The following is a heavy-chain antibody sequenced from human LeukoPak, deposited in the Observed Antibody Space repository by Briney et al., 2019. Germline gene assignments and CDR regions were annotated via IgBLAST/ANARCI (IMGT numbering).Heavy chain of an antibody. Sequence: GGSLRLSCAASGFTFSGFGMHWVRQAPGKGLEWVAFIRYGGTNEYYADSVKGRFTISRDNSKNTLSLLMNGLRVEDTAVYYCARDQHYDVLTAFGLDVWGQGTTVTVSS. CDR2: IRYGGTNE. V-gene: IGHV3-30*02. D-gene: IGHD3-9*01. J-gene: IGHJ6*02. CDR3: ARDQHYDVLTAFGLDV. CDR1: GFTFSGFG.